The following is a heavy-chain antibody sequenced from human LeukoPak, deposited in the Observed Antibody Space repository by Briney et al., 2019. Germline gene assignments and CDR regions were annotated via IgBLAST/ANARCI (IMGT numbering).Heavy chain of an antibody. CDR1: GYSFTSYW. CDR3: AMSIGYDSAIDY. V-gene: IGHV5-51*01. Sequence: AGESLKISCKGSGYSFTSYWIGWVRQMPGKGLEWMGIIYPSDSDTRYSPSFQGQVTISADKSIGTAYLQWSSLKASDTAIYYCAMSIGYDSAIDYWGQGTLVTVSS. J-gene: IGHJ4*02. D-gene: IGHD5-12*01. CDR2: IYPSDSDT.